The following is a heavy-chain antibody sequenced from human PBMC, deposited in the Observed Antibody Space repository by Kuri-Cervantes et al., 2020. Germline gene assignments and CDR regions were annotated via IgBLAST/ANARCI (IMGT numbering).Heavy chain of an antibody. CDR3: ARTGVYSGYAIWG. CDR1: GGSISSGSYY. V-gene: IGHV4-61*02. J-gene: IGHJ4*02. Sequence: SETLSLTCTVSGGSISSGSYYWSWIRQPAGKGLEWIGRIYTSGSTNYNPSLKSRVTISVDTSKDQFSLKLSSVTAADTAVYYCARTGVYSGYAIWGWSQGTLVTVSS. D-gene: IGHD5-12*01. CDR2: IYTSGST.